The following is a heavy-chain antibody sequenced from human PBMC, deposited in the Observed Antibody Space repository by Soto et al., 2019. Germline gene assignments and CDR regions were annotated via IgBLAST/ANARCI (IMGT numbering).Heavy chain of an antibody. D-gene: IGHD6-19*01. V-gene: IGHV2-5*02. CDR3: AHTKVTHWLGPHFDF. Sequence: QITVKESGPTLVKATQSLTLTCTFSGFSLSTSGGGVGWIRQPPGKALEWLAVIYWDDDKSYSPSLKSRLTITKDTSKNQVALTMTHMDPVDTATYFCAHTKVTHWLGPHFDFVGQGTLVTVSS. CDR1: GFSLSTSGGG. CDR2: IYWDDDK. J-gene: IGHJ4*02.